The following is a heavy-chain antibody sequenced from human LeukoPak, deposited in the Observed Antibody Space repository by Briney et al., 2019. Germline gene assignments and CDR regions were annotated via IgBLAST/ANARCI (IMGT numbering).Heavy chain of an antibody. J-gene: IGHJ6*03. CDR2: IIPIFGTA. D-gene: IGHD3-3*01. Sequence: SMKVSCKASGGTFSSYAISWVRQAPGQGLEWMGGIIPIFGTANYAQKFQGRVTITTDESTSTAYMELSSLRSEDTAVYYCARAPRPFWSGYYDYASIYYMDVWGKGTTVTVSS. CDR1: GGTFSSYA. V-gene: IGHV1-69*05. CDR3: ARAPRPFWSGYYDYASIYYMDV.